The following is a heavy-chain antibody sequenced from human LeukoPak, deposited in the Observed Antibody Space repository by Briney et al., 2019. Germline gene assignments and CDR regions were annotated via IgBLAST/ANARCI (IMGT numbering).Heavy chain of an antibody. CDR2: INPNSGGT. CDR3: ARDGQYYDFWSGNNWFDP. D-gene: IGHD3-3*01. V-gene: IGHV1-2*02. J-gene: IGHJ5*02. Sequence: GASVKVSCKASGYTFTGYYMHWVRQAPGQGLEWMGWINPNSGGTNYAQKFQGGVTMTRDTSISTAYMELSRLRSDDTAVYYCARDGQYYDFWSGNNWFDPWGQGTLVTVSS. CDR1: GYTFTGYY.